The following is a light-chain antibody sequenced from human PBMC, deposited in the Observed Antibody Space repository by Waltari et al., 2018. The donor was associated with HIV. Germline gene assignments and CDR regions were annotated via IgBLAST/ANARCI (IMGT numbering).Light chain of an antibody. J-gene: IGKJ1*01. CDR2: GAS. Sequence: EIVMTQSPASLSMSPGERATLSCRASQSISKNLAWYHQKPGQAPSLFIDGASTRATGIPARFSGSGSGTEFTLTISSLQPEDFALYYCQQYDNWPPRFGQGTKVEIK. CDR3: QQYDNWPPR. V-gene: IGKV3-15*01. CDR1: QSISKN.